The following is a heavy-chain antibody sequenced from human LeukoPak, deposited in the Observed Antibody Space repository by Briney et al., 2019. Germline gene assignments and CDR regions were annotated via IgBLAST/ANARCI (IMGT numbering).Heavy chain of an antibody. D-gene: IGHD3-22*01. CDR3: ARDYSSGYYCDYFDY. CDR1: GFTFSTYA. Sequence: RSLRLSCAASGFTFSTYAIHWVRQAPGKGLEWVAVISYDGSNKSYAASVKGRFTISRDNSKNTLYLQMNSLRAEDTAVYYCARDYSSGYYCDYFDYWGQGTLVTVSS. V-gene: IGHV3-30-3*01. J-gene: IGHJ4*02. CDR2: ISYDGSNK.